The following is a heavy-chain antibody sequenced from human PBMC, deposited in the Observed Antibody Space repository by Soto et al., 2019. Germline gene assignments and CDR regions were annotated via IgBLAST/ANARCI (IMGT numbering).Heavy chain of an antibody. CDR3: AKDELWFGETTAFDI. Sequence: PGGSLRLACSASGFTFSSYAMHWVRQAPGKGLEWVSAISGSGGSTYYADPVKGRFTISRDNSKNTLYLQMNSLRAEDTAVYYCAKDELWFGETTAFDIWGQGTMVTVSS. D-gene: IGHD3-10*01. V-gene: IGHV3-23*01. CDR2: ISGSGGST. CDR1: GFTFSSYA. J-gene: IGHJ3*02.